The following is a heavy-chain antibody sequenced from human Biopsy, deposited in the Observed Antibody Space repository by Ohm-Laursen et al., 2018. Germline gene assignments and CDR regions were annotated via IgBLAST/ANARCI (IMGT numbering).Heavy chain of an antibody. CDR2: ISYDGSGE. CDR1: GFTFTSYA. Sequence: SLRLSCTASGFTFTSYAMHWVRQAPGKGLEWVAVISYDGSGEYYADSLQGRFIISRDNSKNTLYLQMNSLRGEDTAVYYCAKCMTGGSNYYFHHCGQGTLVTVSS. V-gene: IGHV3-30*18. J-gene: IGHJ4*02. CDR3: AKCMTGGSNYYFHH. D-gene: IGHD2-8*01.